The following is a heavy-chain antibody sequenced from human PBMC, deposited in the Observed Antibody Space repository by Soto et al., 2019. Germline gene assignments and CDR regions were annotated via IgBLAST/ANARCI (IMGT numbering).Heavy chain of an antibody. J-gene: IGHJ1*01. CDR2: IIPILGIA. CDR1: GGTFSSYT. Sequence: QVQLVQSGAEVQKPGSSVKVSCKASGGTFSSYTISWVRQAPGQGLEWMGRIIPILGIANYAQKFQGRVTITADKSTSPAYIELSSLRSEDTAVYYCARGPTIEYFQHWGQGTLVTVSS. CDR3: ARGPTIEYFQH. D-gene: IGHD3-3*01. V-gene: IGHV1-69*02.